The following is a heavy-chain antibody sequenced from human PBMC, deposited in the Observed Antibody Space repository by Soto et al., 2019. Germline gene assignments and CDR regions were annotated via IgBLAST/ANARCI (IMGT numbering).Heavy chain of an antibody. CDR1: GGTFSSYA. J-gene: IGHJ6*02. CDR3: ARVLPAAHVFGIDV. CDR2: IIPIFGTA. Sequence: QVQLVQSGAEVKKPGSSVKVSCKASGGTFSSYAISWVRQAPGQGLEWMGGIIPIFGTANYAQKFQCSVTITAYELTSKAYKELGSVRSEDTAVYYCARVLPAAHVFGIDVSRQGTTVAVSS. V-gene: IGHV1-69*01. D-gene: IGHD2-2*01.